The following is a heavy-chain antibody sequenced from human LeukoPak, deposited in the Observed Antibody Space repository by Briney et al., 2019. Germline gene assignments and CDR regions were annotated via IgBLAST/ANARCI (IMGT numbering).Heavy chain of an antibody. Sequence: ASVKVSCEASGYTFTGYYMHWVRQAPGQGLEWMGWINPNSGGTNYAQKFQGRVTMTRDTSISTAYMELSRLRSDDTAVYYCARDRVRATALIDYWGQGTLVTVSS. D-gene: IGHD3-10*01. J-gene: IGHJ4*02. V-gene: IGHV1-2*02. CDR1: GYTFTGYY. CDR3: ARDRVRATALIDY. CDR2: INPNSGGT.